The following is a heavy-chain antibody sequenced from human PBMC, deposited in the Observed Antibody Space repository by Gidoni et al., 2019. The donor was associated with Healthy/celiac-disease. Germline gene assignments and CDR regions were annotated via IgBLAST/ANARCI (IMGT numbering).Heavy chain of an antibody. Sequence: GESGGGLVQPGGSLRLSGAASGFTVSSNYMSWVRQAPGKGLEWVSVIYSGGSTYYADSVKGRFTISRDNSKNTLYLQMNSLRAEDTAVYYCARQNWLLYYYYYGMDVWGQGTTVTVSS. J-gene: IGHJ6*02. CDR2: IYSGGST. V-gene: IGHV3-66*04. D-gene: IGHD3-9*01. CDR3: ARQNWLLYYYYYGMDV. CDR1: GFTVSSNY.